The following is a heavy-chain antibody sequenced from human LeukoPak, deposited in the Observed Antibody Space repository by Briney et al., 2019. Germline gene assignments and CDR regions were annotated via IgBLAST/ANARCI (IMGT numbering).Heavy chain of an antibody. J-gene: IGHJ4*02. CDR2: ITVYNGNT. D-gene: IGHD4-17*01. CDR3: ARGYDYGDYVGDFDY. Sequence: ASVKVSCKASGYTFTSYPLSWVRQAPGQGLEWMGWITVYNGNTNYAQNLQGRVTMTTDTSTSTAYMELRSLRSDDTAVYYCARGYDYGDYVGDFDYWGQGTLVTVSS. V-gene: IGHV1-18*01. CDR1: GYTFTSYP.